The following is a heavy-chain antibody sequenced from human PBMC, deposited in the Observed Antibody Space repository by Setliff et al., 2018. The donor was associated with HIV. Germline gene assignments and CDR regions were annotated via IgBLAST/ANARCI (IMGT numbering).Heavy chain of an antibody. CDR2: IYHTGSS. CDR3: ATYADRESNRFDP. J-gene: IGHJ5*02. Sequence: PSETLSLTCAVSGGSISSSNWWSWVRQPPGKGLEWIGEIYHTGSSNYNPSLKGRVTISVDASKNQFSLKLNSATAADTAVYYCATYADRESNRFDPWGQGILVTVSS. V-gene: IGHV4-4*02. CDR1: GGSISSSNW. D-gene: IGHD3-10*01.